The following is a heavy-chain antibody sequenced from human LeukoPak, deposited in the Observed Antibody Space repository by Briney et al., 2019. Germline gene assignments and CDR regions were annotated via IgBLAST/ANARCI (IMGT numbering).Heavy chain of an antibody. Sequence: SETLSLTCTVSGGSISSGDYYWSWIRQPPGKGLEWIGYIYYSGSTNYNPSLKSRVTISVDTSKNQFSLKLSSVTAADTAVYYCARSPYDSSGYYKNWYFDLWGRGTLVTVSS. J-gene: IGHJ2*01. D-gene: IGHD3-22*01. CDR1: GGSISSGDYY. CDR3: ARSPYDSSGYYKNWYFDL. V-gene: IGHV4-61*08. CDR2: IYYSGST.